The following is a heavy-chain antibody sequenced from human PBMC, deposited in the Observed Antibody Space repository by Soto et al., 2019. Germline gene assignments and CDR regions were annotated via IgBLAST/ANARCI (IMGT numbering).Heavy chain of an antibody. CDR3: AKGLDNIRIGIDS. D-gene: IGHD2-2*03. V-gene: IGHV3-23*01. J-gene: IGHJ4*02. CDR2: IRGSGVNT. CDR1: GFTFSSYA. Sequence: HPGGSLRLSCAASGFTFSSYAMSWVRQAPGKGLEWVSGIRGSGVNTYHADSVKGRFTISRDNSKNTLYLQMNSLRAEDTAVYYCAKGLDNIRIGIDSWGQGTVVTVSS.